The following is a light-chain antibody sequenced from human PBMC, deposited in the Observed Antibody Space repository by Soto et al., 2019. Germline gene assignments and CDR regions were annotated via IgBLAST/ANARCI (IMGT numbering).Light chain of an antibody. J-gene: IGKJ5*01. Sequence: DILMTQTPLSSPVTLGQPASISCTSSQSLVHSDGNTYLNWLHQMQGQPPRLLISEIPKRFSGVPDRFSGSGVGTDFTLKISRVEAEDVGVYYCIQDTETVITFGQGTRLEIK. CDR1: QSLVHSDGNTY. CDR2: EIP. CDR3: IQDTETVIT. V-gene: IGKV2-24*01.